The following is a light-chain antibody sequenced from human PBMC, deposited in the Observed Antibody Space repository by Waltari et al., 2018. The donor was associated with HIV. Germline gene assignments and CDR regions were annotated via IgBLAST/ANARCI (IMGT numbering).Light chain of an antibody. CDR1: SSDVGGYNY. V-gene: IGLV2-14*03. Sequence: QSALTQPASVSASPGQSITISCTGTSSDVGGYNYVSWYRPHPGEAPKVRIYEVTLRPSGVSQCFPASKPGNTASLAISGLQPDDEADYFCSSYTSSSTHVFGPGTKVTVL. CDR2: EVT. CDR3: SSYTSSSTHV. J-gene: IGLJ1*01.